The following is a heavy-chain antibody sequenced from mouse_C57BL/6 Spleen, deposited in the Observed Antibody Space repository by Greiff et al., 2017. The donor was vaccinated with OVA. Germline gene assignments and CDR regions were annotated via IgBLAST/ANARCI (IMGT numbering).Heavy chain of an antibody. CDR3: ARGALGLYAMDY. CDR1: GYSFTGYY. CDR2: INPSTGGT. J-gene: IGHJ4*01. V-gene: IGHV1-42*01. D-gene: IGHD1-3*01. Sequence: VQLQQSGPELVKPGASVKISCKASGYSFTGYYMNWVKQSPEKSLEWIGEINPSTGGTTYNQKFKAKATLTVDKSSSKAYMQLKSLTSEDSAVYYCARGALGLYAMDYWGQGTSVTVSS.